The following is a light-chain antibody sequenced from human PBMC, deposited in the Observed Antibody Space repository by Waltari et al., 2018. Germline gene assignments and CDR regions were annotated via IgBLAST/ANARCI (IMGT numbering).Light chain of an antibody. CDR2: YAN. J-gene: IGKJ4*01. CDR3: QQGNSNPLT. V-gene: IGKV1-13*02. Sequence: QMSQSPSSLSASVGDRVTITCRASQGISSYLNWYQQKPGKAPKLLIYYANSLASGVPSRFSGSGSGTEFTLTISSLQPEDFATYYCQQGNSNPLTFGGGTKVEIK. CDR1: QGISSY.